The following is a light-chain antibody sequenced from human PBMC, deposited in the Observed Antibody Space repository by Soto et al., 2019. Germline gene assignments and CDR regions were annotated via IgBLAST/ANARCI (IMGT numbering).Light chain of an antibody. CDR3: QVWDSRSDHVV. Sequence: SSELTQPPSVSVAPGQTARITCGGNNIGSKSVHWYQQKPGQAPVLVVYDDSDWPSGIPERFSGSNSGNTATLTISRVEAGDEADYYCQVWDSRSDHVVFGGGTKLTVL. CDR2: DDS. V-gene: IGLV3-21*02. J-gene: IGLJ2*01. CDR1: NIGSKS.